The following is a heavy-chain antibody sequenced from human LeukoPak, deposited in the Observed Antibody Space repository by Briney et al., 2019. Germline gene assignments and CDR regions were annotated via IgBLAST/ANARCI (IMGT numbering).Heavy chain of an antibody. D-gene: IGHD6-13*01. CDR3: ARPWSSSWYVLDY. CDR1: GFTFSSYW. Sequence: GGSLGLSCAASGFTFSSYWMSWVRQAPGKGLEWVANINQDGSETYYVDSVMGRFTISRDSAKNSLYLQMNSLRGEDTAVYYCARPWSSSWYVLDYWGQGTLVTVSS. V-gene: IGHV3-7*01. CDR2: INQDGSET. J-gene: IGHJ4*02.